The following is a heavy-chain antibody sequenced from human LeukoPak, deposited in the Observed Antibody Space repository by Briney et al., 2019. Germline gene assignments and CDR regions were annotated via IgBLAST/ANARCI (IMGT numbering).Heavy chain of an antibody. V-gene: IGHV4-39*01. CDR3: ARQGPQNWFDP. CDR2: IYYSGIP. CDR1: GASISSRDHY. J-gene: IGHJ5*02. Sequence: PSGTLSLTCSVSGASISSRDHYWGWIRQPPGKGLEWIGSIYYSGIPYYNPSLKSRVTVSVDTSKNHFSLKLSSVTATDTAIYYWARQGPQNWFDPWGQGTLVTVSS.